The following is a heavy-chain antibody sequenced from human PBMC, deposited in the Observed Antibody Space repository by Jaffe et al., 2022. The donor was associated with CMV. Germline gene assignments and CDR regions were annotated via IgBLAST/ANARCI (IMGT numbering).Heavy chain of an antibody. CDR3: ARDPPGDGNGYFDY. CDR1: GFTVSRNY. Sequence: EVQLVESGGGLVQPGGSLRLSCAASGFTVSRNYMNWVRQAPGKGLEWVSIIYSGGSTYYADSVKGRFTISRDSSKNTLYLQMNSLRAEDTAMYYCARDPPGDGNGYFDYWGQGTLVTVSS. CDR2: IYSGGST. V-gene: IGHV3-66*01. D-gene: IGHD2-8*01. J-gene: IGHJ4*02.